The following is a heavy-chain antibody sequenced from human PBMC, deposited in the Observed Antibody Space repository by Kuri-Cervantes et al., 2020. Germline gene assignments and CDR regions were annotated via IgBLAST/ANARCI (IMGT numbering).Heavy chain of an antibody. CDR2: ISSSGSTI. Sequence: GGSLRLSCAASGFTFSDYYMSWIRQAPGKGLEWVSYISSSGSTIYYADSVKGRFTISRVNAKNSLYLQMNSLRDEDTAVYYCARGPYYDILIRQVGWFDPWGQGTLVTVSS. J-gene: IGHJ5*02. D-gene: IGHD3-9*01. CDR3: ARGPYYDILIRQVGWFDP. V-gene: IGHV3-11*04. CDR1: GFTFSDYY.